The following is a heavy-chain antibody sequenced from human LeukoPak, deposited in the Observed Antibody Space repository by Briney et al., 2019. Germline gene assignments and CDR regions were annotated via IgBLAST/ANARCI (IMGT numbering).Heavy chain of an antibody. J-gene: IGHJ4*02. D-gene: IGHD5-24*01. CDR2: IHSSGST. CDR3: ARGPGEGWLQPLGY. CDR1: GGSISGNY. Sequence: SETLSLTCSVSGGSISGNYWTWLRQPPGKGLEWVGYIHSSGSTTYNPSLKSRLSISVDTSKNQFSLKLSSVTAADTAVYYCARGPGEGWLQPLGYWGRGTLVTVSS. V-gene: IGHV4-59*01.